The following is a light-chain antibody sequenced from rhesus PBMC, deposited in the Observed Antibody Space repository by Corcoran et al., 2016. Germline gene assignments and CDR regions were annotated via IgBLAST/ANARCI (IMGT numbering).Light chain of an antibody. Sequence: DIQMTQSPSSLSASVGDRVTITCRASENVNNYLNWYQQKPGKAPKLLIYKASILQSGVPSRFSGSGSGTDYPFTISSLQPEDGSTYYCQHGYGTPPYSFGQGTKVEIK. CDR3: QHGYGTPPYS. V-gene: IGKV1-74*01. J-gene: IGKJ2*01. CDR1: ENVNNY. CDR2: KAS.